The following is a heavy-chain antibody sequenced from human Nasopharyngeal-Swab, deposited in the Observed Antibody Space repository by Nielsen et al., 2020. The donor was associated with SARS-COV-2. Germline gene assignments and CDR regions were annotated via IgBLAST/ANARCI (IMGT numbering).Heavy chain of an antibody. CDR2: IFPDDSQT. J-gene: IGHJ1*01. D-gene: IGHD3-3*01. Sequence: ESLKISCQTSGYTFAHDWIGWVRQMPGKGLEWLGIIFPDDSQTRYSPSFKGQVTISVDKSTSTAYLQWSSLKASDTAIYYCAKYYDQDGYSPWGQGTLVTVSS. CDR1: GYTFAHDW. V-gene: IGHV5-51*01. CDR3: AKYYDQDGYSP.